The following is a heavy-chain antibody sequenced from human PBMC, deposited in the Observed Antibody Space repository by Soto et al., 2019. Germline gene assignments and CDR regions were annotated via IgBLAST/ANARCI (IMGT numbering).Heavy chain of an antibody. CDR3: ARDNFYDSSGYYHV. CDR2: IIPIFGTA. D-gene: IGHD3-22*01. J-gene: IGHJ6*02. V-gene: IGHV1-69*13. CDR1: GGTFSSYA. Sequence: SVKVSCKASGGTFSSYAISWVRQAPGQGLEWMGGIIPIFGTANYAQKFQGRVTITADESTSTAYMELSSLRSEDTAVYYCARDNFYDSSGYYHVWGQGTTVTVSS.